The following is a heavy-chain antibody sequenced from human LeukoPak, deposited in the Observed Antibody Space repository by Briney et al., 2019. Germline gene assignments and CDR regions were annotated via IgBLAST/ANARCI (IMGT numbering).Heavy chain of an antibody. CDR3: ARVRVRGLFDY. V-gene: IGHV4-38-2*02. J-gene: IGHJ4*02. Sequence: SETLSLTCTDSGYSISSGYYWGWIRQPPGKGLEWIGSIYHSGSTYYNPSLKSRVTISVDTSKNQFSLKLSSVTAADTAVYYCARVRVRGLFDYWGQGTLVTVSS. CDR2: IYHSGST. D-gene: IGHD3-10*01. CDR1: GYSISSGYY.